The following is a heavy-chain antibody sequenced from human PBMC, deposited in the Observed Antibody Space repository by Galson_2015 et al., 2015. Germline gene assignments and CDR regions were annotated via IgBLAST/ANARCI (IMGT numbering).Heavy chain of an antibody. J-gene: IGHJ6*02. Sequence: SLRLSCAASEFILWFGWVSQAPGAGLEWVANINEDASVRTYVHSVKGRFIISSDTAKNSVYLEMSGLRVEDTAVYVCARWGYDGGMDVWGQGTPVTVSS. CDR2: INEDASVR. CDR3: ARWGYDGGMDV. D-gene: IGHD3-16*01. V-gene: IGHV3-7*03. CDR1: EFILW.